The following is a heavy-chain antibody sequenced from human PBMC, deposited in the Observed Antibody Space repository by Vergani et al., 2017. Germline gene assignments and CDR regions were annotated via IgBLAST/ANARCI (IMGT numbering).Heavy chain of an antibody. CDR2: IHHSGAT. D-gene: IGHD3-16*01. Sequence: QVQLQESGPGLVKPSETLSLTCTVSGGSITNNFWSWIRRHPGKGLEWIGYIHHSGATNSKSSLRSRVSISIDTSKSSFSLRLSSVTTADTAMYYCARDTFHFDSENYDNVFDNWGQGTMVIVSS. CDR1: GGSITNNF. V-gene: IGHV4-59*01. CDR3: ARDTFHFDSENYDNVFDN. J-gene: IGHJ3*02.